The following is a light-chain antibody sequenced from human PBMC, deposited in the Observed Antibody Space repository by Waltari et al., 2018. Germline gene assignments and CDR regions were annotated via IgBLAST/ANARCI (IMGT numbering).Light chain of an antibody. J-gene: IGKJ2*01. CDR1: QSVGTW. CDR3: QQYSSFST. Sequence: DIQMTQSPSTLSASVGDRVTISCRASQSVGTWLAWYQQKPGKAPKLLIYMASSLESGVPSRFSGRGSGTEFTLTSSSLQPDDFATYSCQQYSSFSTFGQGTKLDI. V-gene: IGKV1-5*03. CDR2: MAS.